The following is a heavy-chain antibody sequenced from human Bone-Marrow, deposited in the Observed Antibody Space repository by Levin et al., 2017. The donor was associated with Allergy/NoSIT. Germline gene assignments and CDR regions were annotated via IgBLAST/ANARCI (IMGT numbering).Heavy chain of an antibody. J-gene: IGHJ4*02. Sequence: KPSETLSLTCTFSGFSLSSNGVGVGWIRQAPGKALEWLALIYWDDDKRYSPSLKSRLNITKDTSKNQVVLTMTNMAPVDTGTYYCAHHKFWFGEFPFDFWGRGSLVTVSS. CDR3: AHHKFWFGEFPFDF. CDR2: IYWDDDK. V-gene: IGHV2-5*02. CDR1: GFSLSSNGVG. D-gene: IGHD3-10*01.